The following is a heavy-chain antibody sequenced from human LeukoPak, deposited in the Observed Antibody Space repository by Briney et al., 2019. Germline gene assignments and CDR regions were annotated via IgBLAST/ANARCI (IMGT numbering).Heavy chain of an antibody. Sequence: SETLSLTCTVSGGSISSNSYYWGWLRQPPGTGLEWIGSIYYSGSTYYNPSLNIRVTISVDTSKNQFSLKLSSVTAADTAVYYCASRGLISGYDSHGLYNWFDPWGQGTLVTVSS. CDR2: IYYSGST. D-gene: IGHD5-12*01. V-gene: IGHV4-39*07. CDR1: GGSISSNSYY. CDR3: ASRGLISGYDSHGLYNWFDP. J-gene: IGHJ5*02.